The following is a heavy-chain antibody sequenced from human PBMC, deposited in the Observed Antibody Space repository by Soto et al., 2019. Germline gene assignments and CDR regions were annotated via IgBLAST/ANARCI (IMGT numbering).Heavy chain of an antibody. V-gene: IGHV4-31*03. CDR1: GASLNSGNYY. CDR2: IYVTGAV. Sequence: PAETLSLTCSVSGASLNSGNYYWSCMGQFPGKGLEWIGHIYVTGAVDYNPSLRDRITISQDTSERQFSLNLRLVTAADTAVYYCARLRIATNNYKWFDPWGQGTLVTVSS. CDR3: ARLRIATNNYKWFDP. J-gene: IGHJ5*02. D-gene: IGHD2-21*01.